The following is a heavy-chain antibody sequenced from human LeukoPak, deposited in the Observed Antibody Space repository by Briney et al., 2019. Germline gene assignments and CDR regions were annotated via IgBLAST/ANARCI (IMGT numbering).Heavy chain of an antibody. Sequence: HLGGSLRLSCAASGFTFSSYAMSWVRQAPGKGLEWVSAISGGGGSTYYADSVKGRFTVSRGNSKNTLYLQMHSLRAEDTAVYYCAKDPDYGANFPEYFQHWGQGTLVTVSS. J-gene: IGHJ1*01. CDR1: GFTFSSYA. CDR3: AKDPDYGANFPEYFQH. CDR2: ISGGGGST. D-gene: IGHD4-23*01. V-gene: IGHV3-23*01.